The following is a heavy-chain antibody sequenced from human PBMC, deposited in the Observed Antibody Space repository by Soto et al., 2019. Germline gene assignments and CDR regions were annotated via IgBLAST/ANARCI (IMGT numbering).Heavy chain of an antibody. D-gene: IGHD4-4*01. Sequence: EVQLVESGGGLVQPGGSLRLSCAASGFTFSSYWMSWVRQAPGKGLEWVANIKQDGSEKYYVDSVKGRFTISRDNAKNSLYLQMNSLRAEDTAVYYCARVSGTTDLYYYYYYGMDVWGQGTTVTVSS. CDR3: ARVSGTTDLYYYYYYGMDV. V-gene: IGHV3-7*03. CDR2: IKQDGSEK. CDR1: GFTFSSYW. J-gene: IGHJ6*02.